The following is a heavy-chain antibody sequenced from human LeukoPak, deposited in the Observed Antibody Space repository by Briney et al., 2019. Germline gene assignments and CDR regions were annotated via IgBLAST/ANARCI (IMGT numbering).Heavy chain of an antibody. CDR3: ARVTGYVMEDYFDY. V-gene: IGHV4-59*01. CDR1: GGSISSYY. CDR2: IYYSGST. J-gene: IGHJ4*02. Sequence: SETLSLTCTVSGGSISSYYRSWIRQPPGKGLEWIGYIYYSGSTNYNPSLKSRVTISVDTSKNQFSLRLSSVTAADTAVYYCARVTGYVMEDYFDYWGQGTLVTVSS. D-gene: IGHD6-13*01.